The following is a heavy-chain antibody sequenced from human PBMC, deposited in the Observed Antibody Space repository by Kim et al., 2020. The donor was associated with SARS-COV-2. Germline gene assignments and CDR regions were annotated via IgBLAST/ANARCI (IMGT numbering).Heavy chain of an antibody. CDR1: GYSFTNYW. V-gene: IGHV5-51*01. CDR2: IYPRDSDT. CDR3: ASHMQSYYYLMDV. Sequence: GESLKISCQGSGYSFTNYWISLVRQMPGKGLEWMGIIYPRDSDTRYSPSFQGQVTMSVDKSISTAYLQWSSLKASDTAMYYCASHMQSYYYLMDVWGQGTPVTVSS. J-gene: IGHJ6*02.